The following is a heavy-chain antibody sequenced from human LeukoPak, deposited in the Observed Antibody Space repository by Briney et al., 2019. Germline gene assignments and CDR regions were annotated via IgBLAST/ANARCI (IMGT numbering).Heavy chain of an antibody. D-gene: IGHD2-2*01. CDR2: MNPNSGNT. V-gene: IGHV1-8*03. CDR3: ARERAGIVVVPAAIDYYYYYMDV. J-gene: IGHJ6*03. CDR1: GYTFTSYD. Sequence: ASVKVSCKASGYTFTSYDINWVRQATGQGLEWMGWMNPNSGNTGYAQKFQGRVTITRNTSISTAYMELSSLRSEDTAVDYCARERAGIVVVPAAIDYYYYYMDVWGKGTTVTVSS.